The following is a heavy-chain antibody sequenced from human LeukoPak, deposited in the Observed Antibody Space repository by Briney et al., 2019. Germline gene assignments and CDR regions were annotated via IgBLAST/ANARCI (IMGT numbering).Heavy chain of an antibody. Sequence: GRSLRLSCAASGFTFSSYAMHWVRQAPGKGLEWVAVISYDGSNKYYADSVKGRFTISRDNSKNTLYLQMNSLRAEDMAVYYCARGVLRYFDWLENFDYWGQGTLVTVSS. CDR2: ISYDGSNK. D-gene: IGHD3-9*01. CDR3: ARGVLRYFDWLENFDY. CDR1: GFTFSSYA. J-gene: IGHJ4*02. V-gene: IGHV3-30-3*01.